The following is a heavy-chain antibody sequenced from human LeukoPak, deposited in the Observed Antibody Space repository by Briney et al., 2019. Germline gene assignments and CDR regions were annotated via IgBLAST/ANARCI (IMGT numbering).Heavy chain of an antibody. CDR3: ARDRADTAMVCLDY. V-gene: IGHV4-4*07. CDR2: IYTSGST. D-gene: IGHD5-18*01. J-gene: IGHJ4*02. Sequence: PSETLSLTCTVSGGSISSYYWSWIRQPAGKGLEWIGRIYTSGSTNYNPSLKSRVTMSVDTSKNQFSLKLSSVTAADTAVYYCARDRADTAMVCLDYWGQGTLVTVSS. CDR1: GGSISSYY.